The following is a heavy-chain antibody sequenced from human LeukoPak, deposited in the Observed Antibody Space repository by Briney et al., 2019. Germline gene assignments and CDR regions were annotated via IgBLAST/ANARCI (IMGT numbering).Heavy chain of an antibody. V-gene: IGHV3-53*01. CDR1: GGSFSGYY. CDR3: ARKDYYDNIS. CDR2: IYSGGSI. J-gene: IGHJ4*02. D-gene: IGHD3-22*01. Sequence: ETLSHTCAVYGGSFSGYYWSWIRQAPGKGLEWVSVIYSGGSISYADSVKGRFTISRDNSKNTLYLQMSSLRAEDTAVYYCARKDYYDNISWGQGTLVTVSP.